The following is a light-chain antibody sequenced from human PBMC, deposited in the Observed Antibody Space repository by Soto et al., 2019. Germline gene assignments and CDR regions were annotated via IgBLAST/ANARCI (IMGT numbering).Light chain of an antibody. CDR1: NSNIGRND. CDR2: SND. Sequence: QPVLAQPPSASGTPGQRVTFSCSGSNSNIGRNDVTWYQQVPGTAPQCLIYSNDQRPSGVPDRISGSRSGTSASLAISGLQSGDEAEYYCAAWDDTLRARVFGGGTKVTVL. J-gene: IGLJ2*01. CDR3: AAWDDTLRARV. V-gene: IGLV1-44*01.